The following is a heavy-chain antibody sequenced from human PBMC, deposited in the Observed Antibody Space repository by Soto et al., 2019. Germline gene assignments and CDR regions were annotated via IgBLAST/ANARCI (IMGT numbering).Heavy chain of an antibody. D-gene: IGHD1-26*01. Sequence: PSETLSLTCTVSDGSISSRDYYWTWIRQPPGKGLEWIGYIYYSGSTYYNPSLKRRVTMSVDTSKNQFSLKLSSVTAADTAVYYCARDRGGSYYLDFWGQGTLVTVSS. CDR3: ARDRGGSYYLDF. CDR2: IYYSGST. V-gene: IGHV4-30-4*01. CDR1: DGSISSRDYY. J-gene: IGHJ4*02.